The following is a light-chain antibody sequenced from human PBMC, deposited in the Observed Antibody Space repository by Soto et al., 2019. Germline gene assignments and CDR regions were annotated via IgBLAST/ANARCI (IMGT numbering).Light chain of an antibody. J-gene: IGLJ1*01. CDR3: SSYASSSTPYV. CDR2: DVS. CDR1: SGDVGGYNY. V-gene: IGLV2-14*01. Sequence: QSALTQPASVSGSPGQSITISCTGTSGDVGGYNYVSWYQQHPGKAHKLMIYDVSNRPSGVSNRFSGSKSGNTASLTISGLQAEDEADYYCSSYASSSTPYVFGTGTKVTVL.